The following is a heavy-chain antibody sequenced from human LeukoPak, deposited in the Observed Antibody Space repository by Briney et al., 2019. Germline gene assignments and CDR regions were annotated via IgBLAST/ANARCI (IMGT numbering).Heavy chain of an antibody. CDR3: ARETQYSSSGSYIVSGAYDV. V-gene: IGHV4-39*07. J-gene: IGHJ3*01. D-gene: IGHD3-10*01. CDR2: IYYSGST. Sequence: PSETLSLTCTVSGGSISSSSYYWGWIRQPPGKGLEGIGSIYYSGSTSYYPTLKRRVSISVHTPKNQFSLKLRSVTAADPAVYLCARETQYSSSGSYIVSGAYDVGGQGTMVTVSS. CDR1: GGSISSSSYY.